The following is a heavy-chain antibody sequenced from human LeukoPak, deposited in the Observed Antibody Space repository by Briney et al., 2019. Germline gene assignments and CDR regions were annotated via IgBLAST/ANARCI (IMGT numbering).Heavy chain of an antibody. CDR3: ARFEVGAGNYYYGMDV. CDR1: GGSISSYY. J-gene: IGHJ6*02. V-gene: IGHV4-59*01. Sequence: SETLSLTCTVSGGSISSYYWSWIRQPPGKGLEWIGYIYYSGSTNYNPSLKSRVTISVDTSKSQFSLKLSSVTAADTAVYYCARFEVGAGNYYYGMDVWGQGTTVTVSS. D-gene: IGHD1-26*01. CDR2: IYYSGST.